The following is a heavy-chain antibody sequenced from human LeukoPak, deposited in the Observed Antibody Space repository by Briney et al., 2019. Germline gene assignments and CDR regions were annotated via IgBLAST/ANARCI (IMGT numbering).Heavy chain of an antibody. CDR3: AKDHIVVVVAATLLFDY. Sequence: PGGSLRPSCAASGFTFSSYAMSWVRQAPGKGLEWVSAISGSGGSTYYADSVKGRFTISRVNSKNTLYLQMNSLRAEDTAVYYCAKDHIVVVVAATLLFDYWGQGTLVTVSS. V-gene: IGHV3-23*01. CDR1: GFTFSSYA. CDR2: ISGSGGST. J-gene: IGHJ4*02. D-gene: IGHD2-15*01.